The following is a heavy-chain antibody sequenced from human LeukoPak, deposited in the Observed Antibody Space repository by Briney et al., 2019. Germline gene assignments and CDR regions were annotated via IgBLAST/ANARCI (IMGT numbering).Heavy chain of an antibody. J-gene: IGHJ4*02. Sequence: GGSLRLSCAASGFTFSSYGMHWVRQAPGKGLEWVAVISYDGSNKYYADSVKGRFTISRDNSKNTLYLQMNSLRSEDTAVYYCARDGVDTAMVYFDYWGQGTLVTVSS. CDR2: ISYDGSNK. V-gene: IGHV3-30*03. CDR3: ARDGVDTAMVYFDY. D-gene: IGHD5-18*01. CDR1: GFTFSSYG.